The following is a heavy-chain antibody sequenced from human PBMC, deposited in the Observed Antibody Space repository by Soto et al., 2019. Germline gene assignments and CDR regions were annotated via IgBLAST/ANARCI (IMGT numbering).Heavy chain of an antibody. J-gene: IGHJ5*02. CDR3: ARLRFLELLQGDP. CDR1: GFTFSDYW. V-gene: IGHV3-7*05. Sequence: GGSLRLSCVVSGFTFSDYWMNWVRQAPGKGLEWVASIKYDGGEKKYVDSVKGRITISRDNAENSLYLQLGGLTAEDTAVYYCARLRFLELLQGDPWGQGTLLTVCS. D-gene: IGHD3-3*01. CDR2: IKYDGGEK.